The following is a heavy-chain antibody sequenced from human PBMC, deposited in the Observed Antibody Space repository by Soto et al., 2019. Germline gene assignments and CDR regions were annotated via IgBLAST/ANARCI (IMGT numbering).Heavy chain of an antibody. J-gene: IGHJ4*02. CDR1: GYTFTGYY. Sequence: GASVKVSCKASGYTFTGYYMHWVRQAPGQGLEWMGWINPNSGGTNYAQKFQGRVTMTRDTSISTAYMELSRLRSDDTAVYYCARARGVRFLEYPPHYWGQGTLVTVSS. CDR3: ARARGVRFLEYPPHY. CDR2: INPNSGGT. D-gene: IGHD3-3*01. V-gene: IGHV1-2*02.